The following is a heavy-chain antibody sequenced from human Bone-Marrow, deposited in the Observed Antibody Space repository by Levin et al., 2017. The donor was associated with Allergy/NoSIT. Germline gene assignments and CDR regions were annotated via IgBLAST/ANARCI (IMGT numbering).Heavy chain of an antibody. J-gene: IGHJ1*01. CDR3: ARQGTGTTGGDFQH. Sequence: SETLSLTCTVSGGSISSSSYYWGWIRQPPGKGLEWIGSIYYSGSTYYNPSLKSRVTISVDTSKNQFSLKLSSVTAADTAVYYCARQGTGTTGGDFQHWGQGTLVTVSS. D-gene: IGHD1-1*01. CDR1: GGSISSSSYY. CDR2: IYYSGST. V-gene: IGHV4-39*01.